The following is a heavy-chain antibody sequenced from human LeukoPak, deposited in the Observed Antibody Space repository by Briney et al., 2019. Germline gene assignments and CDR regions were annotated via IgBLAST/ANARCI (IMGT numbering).Heavy chain of an antibody. CDR1: GFTFSSYG. CDR2: ISYDGSNK. CDR3: AKDLSTVVVVAALDGC. Sequence: PGRSLRLSCAASGFTFSSYGMHWVRQAPGKGLEWVAVISYDGSNKYYADSVKGRFTISRDNSKNTLYLQMNSLRAEDTAVYYCAKDLSTVVVVAALDGCWGQGTLVTVSS. V-gene: IGHV3-30*18. J-gene: IGHJ4*02. D-gene: IGHD2-15*01.